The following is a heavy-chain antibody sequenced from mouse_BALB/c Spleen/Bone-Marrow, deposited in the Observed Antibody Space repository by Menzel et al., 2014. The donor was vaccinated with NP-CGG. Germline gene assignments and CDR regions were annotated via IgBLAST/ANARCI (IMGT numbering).Heavy chain of an antibody. CDR1: GYIFTSYV. J-gene: IGHJ2*01. D-gene: IGHD2-3*01. Sequence: VQLQQSGPELVKPGTSVKMSCKASGYIFTSYVMDWVKQKPGQGLEWIGYINPYNDVTNYNEKFKGKATLTPDKSSSTAYMEVSSLTSEDSAVYYCAREGWLLRFDYWGQGTTLTVSS. CDR2: INPYNDVT. V-gene: IGHV1-14*01. CDR3: AREGWLLRFDY.